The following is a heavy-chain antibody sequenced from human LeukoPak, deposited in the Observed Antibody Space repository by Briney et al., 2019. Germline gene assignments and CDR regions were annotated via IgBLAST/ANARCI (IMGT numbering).Heavy chain of an antibody. CDR1: GDSHSSNSAA. CDR2: TYYRSKLYN. D-gene: IGHD3-9*01. Sequence: SQTLSLTCAISGDSHSSNSAAWHWLRQSPSRGLEWLGRTYYRSKLYNDYAVSGKIQITINPDTPKNQFSQQLNSVTPEDTAVYYCARAPVRYFDPYYYYYYMDVWGKGTTVTISS. J-gene: IGHJ6*03. CDR3: ARAPVRYFDPYYYYYYMDV. V-gene: IGHV6-1*01.